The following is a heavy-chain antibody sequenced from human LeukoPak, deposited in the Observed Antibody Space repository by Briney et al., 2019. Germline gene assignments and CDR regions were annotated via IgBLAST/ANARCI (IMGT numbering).Heavy chain of an antibody. Sequence: SETLSLTCTVSGGSISSSSYYWGWIRQPPGKGLEWIGSIYYSGSTYYNPSLKSRVTISVDTSKNQFSLKLSSVTAADTAVYYCASGEQPEFDYWGQGTLVTVSS. CDR2: IYYSGST. J-gene: IGHJ4*02. V-gene: IGHV4-39*01. CDR3: ASGEQPEFDY. CDR1: GGSISSSSYY. D-gene: IGHD3-10*01.